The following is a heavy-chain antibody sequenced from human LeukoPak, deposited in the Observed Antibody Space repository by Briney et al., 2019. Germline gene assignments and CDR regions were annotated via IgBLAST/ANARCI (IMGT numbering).Heavy chain of an antibody. Sequence: ASVKVSCKVSGYTLNELPMHWVRQAPGKGLEWMGGFDPESGETIYPQKFQGRVTMTEDTSTDTAYMELSCLRSEDTAVYYCATDTEPGGIVVVPAALWGQGTLVTVSS. D-gene: IGHD2-2*01. CDR1: GYTLNELP. V-gene: IGHV1-24*01. CDR3: ATDTEPGGIVVVPAAL. CDR2: FDPESGET. J-gene: IGHJ4*02.